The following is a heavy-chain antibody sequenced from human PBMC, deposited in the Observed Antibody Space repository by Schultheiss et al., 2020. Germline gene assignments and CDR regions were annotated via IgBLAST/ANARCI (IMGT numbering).Heavy chain of an antibody. CDR3: ARDPFAVAGTLY. Sequence: GGSLRLSCAASGFTFSSYEMNWVRQAPGKGLEWVGRIRGEADNYVTAYAASVKGRFTVSRDDSKNTAYLQMNSLRAEDTAVYYCARDPFAVAGTLYWGQGTLVTVSS. D-gene: IGHD6-19*01. CDR1: GFTFSSYE. CDR2: IRGEADNYVT. J-gene: IGHJ4*02. V-gene: IGHV3-73*01.